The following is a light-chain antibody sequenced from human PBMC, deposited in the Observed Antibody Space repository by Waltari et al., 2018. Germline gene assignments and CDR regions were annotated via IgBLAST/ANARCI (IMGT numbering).Light chain of an antibody. V-gene: IGKV3-20*01. Sequence: ESVLTQSPDTLSLSPGARAPLSCRASQTVNSNYLAWYQQKSGQAPRLLIYGASKRATGIPDRFSGSGSETAFTLTISRLEPEDFAVYYCQLYGTSFLWTFGQGTRVEI. CDR1: QTVNSNY. CDR3: QLYGTSFLWT. J-gene: IGKJ1*01. CDR2: GAS.